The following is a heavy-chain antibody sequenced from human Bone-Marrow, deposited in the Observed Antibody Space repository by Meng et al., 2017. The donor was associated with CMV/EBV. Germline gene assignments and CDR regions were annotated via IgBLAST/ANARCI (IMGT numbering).Heavy chain of an antibody. D-gene: IGHD6-19*01. J-gene: IGHJ6*02. CDR1: GYTFPNYG. V-gene: IGHV1-18*01. Sequence: ASVKVSCKASGYTFPNYGISWVRQAPGQGLEWMGWISPYNGNTNYAQKLQGRVTMTTDTSTSTAYMELRSLRSDDTAVYYCARDSPRSGWYYYYYGMDVWGQGTTVTVSS. CDR2: ISPYNGNT. CDR3: ARDSPRSGWYYYYYGMDV.